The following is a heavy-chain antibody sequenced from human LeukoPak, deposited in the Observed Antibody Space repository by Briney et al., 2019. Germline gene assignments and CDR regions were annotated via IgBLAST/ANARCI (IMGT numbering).Heavy chain of an antibody. J-gene: IGHJ4*02. V-gene: IGHV3-21*01. D-gene: IGHD1-1*01. CDR2: ISSGSSYI. CDR3: ARDYKGLSEY. CDR1: GFTFSSYS. Sequence: GGSLRLSCAASGFTFSSYSMNWVRQAPGKGLEWVSSISSGSSYIYYADSVKGRFTISRDNAKDSLYLQMNSLRAEDTAVYFCARDYKGLSEYWGQGTLVTVSS.